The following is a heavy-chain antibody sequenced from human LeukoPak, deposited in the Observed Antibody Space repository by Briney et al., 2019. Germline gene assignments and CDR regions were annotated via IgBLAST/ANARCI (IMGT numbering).Heavy chain of an antibody. CDR2: ISTSSSSI. J-gene: IGHJ4*02. CDR3: ARDRSYYYDSSGPF. CDR1: GFTFNSYS. V-gene: IGHV3-48*02. D-gene: IGHD3-22*01. Sequence: GGSLRLSCAASGFTFNSYSMNWVRRAAGKGLEWVSYISTSSSSIYYADSVKGRFTISRDNAQNSLYLQMNSLRDEDTAVYYCARDRSYYYDSSGPFWGQGTLVTVSS.